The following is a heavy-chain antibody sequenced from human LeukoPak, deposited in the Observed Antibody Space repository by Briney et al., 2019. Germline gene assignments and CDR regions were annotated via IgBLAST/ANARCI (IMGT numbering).Heavy chain of an antibody. D-gene: IGHD4-17*01. Sequence: SETLSLTCAVYGGSFSGYYWSWIRQPPGKGLEWIGEINHSGSTNYNPSLKSRVTISVDTSKNQFSLKLGSVTAADTAVYYCARATDYATIPYFDYWGQGTLVTVSS. CDR1: GGSFSGYY. V-gene: IGHV4-34*01. J-gene: IGHJ4*02. CDR2: INHSGST. CDR3: ARATDYATIPYFDY.